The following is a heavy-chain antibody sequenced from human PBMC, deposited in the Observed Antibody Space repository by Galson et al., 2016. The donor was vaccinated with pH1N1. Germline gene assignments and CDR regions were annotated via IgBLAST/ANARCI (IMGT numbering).Heavy chain of an antibody. CDR1: GGSISSSSYY. V-gene: IGHV4-39*01. CDR3: ASRGYGDYVGYFDY. J-gene: IGHJ4*02. CDR2: IYYSGST. D-gene: IGHD4-17*01. Sequence: SETLSLTCTVSGGSISSSSYYWDWIRQPPGKGLEWIGSIYYSGSTYYSPSLKSRVTISVDTSKNQFSLKLTSVTAADTAVYYCASRGYGDYVGYFDYWGQGTLVTVSS.